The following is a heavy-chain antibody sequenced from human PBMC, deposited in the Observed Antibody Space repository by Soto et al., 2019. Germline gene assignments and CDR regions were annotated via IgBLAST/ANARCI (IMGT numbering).Heavy chain of an antibody. J-gene: IGHJ4*02. D-gene: IGHD3-3*01. CDR3: AKGGQLRFLEWLSNDYFDY. CDR1: GFTFSSYA. Sequence: EVQLLESGGGLVQPGGSLRLSCAASGFTFSSYAMSWVRQAPGKGLEWVSAISGSGGSTYYTDSVKGRFTISRDNSKNTLYLQMNSLRAEDTAVYYCAKGGQLRFLEWLSNDYFDYWGQGTLVTVSS. V-gene: IGHV3-23*01. CDR2: ISGSGGST.